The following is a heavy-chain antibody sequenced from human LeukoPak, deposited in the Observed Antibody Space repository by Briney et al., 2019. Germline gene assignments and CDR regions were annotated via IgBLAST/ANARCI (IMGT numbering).Heavy chain of an antibody. CDR2: ININEGP. J-gene: IGHJ4*02. Sequence: PSETLPLTCTVSGGSISSYHWSWIRQPAGKGLEWIGHININEGPKYNPSLRSRVTMSADTSRNQYSLKLSSVTATDTAVYYCARDGNSYGPDFDYWGQGTLVTVSS. V-gene: IGHV4-4*07. CDR3: ARDGNSYGPDFDY. D-gene: IGHD5-18*01. CDR1: GGSISSYH.